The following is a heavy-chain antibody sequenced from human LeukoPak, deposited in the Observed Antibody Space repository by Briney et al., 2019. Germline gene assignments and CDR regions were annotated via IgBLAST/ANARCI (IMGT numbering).Heavy chain of an antibody. CDR2: IAGSDTRT. CDR1: GFAFSAYE. V-gene: IGHV3-48*03. CDR3: TTLGYHLDS. D-gene: IGHD3-22*01. Sequence: GGALRLSCAASGFAFSAYEMNWVRQAPGKGLEWVSYIAGSDTRTYYADSVKGRFTISRDNTKNSLYLQMNSLRAEDSGLYYSTTLGYHLDSWGQGTLVTVSS. J-gene: IGHJ4*02.